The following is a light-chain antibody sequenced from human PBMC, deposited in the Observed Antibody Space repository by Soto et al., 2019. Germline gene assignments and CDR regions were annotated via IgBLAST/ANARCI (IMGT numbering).Light chain of an antibody. CDR1: QGIKND. V-gene: IGKV1-6*01. J-gene: IGKJ1*01. CDR3: QQSYSSLWT. CDR2: AAS. Sequence: IQMTQSPSSLSASVGDRVTITCRASQGIKNDLGWYQQKPGKAPKLLIYAASNLQSGVPSRFRGSGSGTDFTLTISRLQREDFATYYCQQSYSSLWTFGQGTKVDIK.